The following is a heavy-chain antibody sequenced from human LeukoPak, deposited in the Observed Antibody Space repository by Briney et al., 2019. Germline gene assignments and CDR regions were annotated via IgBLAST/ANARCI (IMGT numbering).Heavy chain of an antibody. CDR2: IYYSGST. J-gene: IGHJ5*02. CDR1: GGSISSYY. CDR3: ARWMDCSGGSCYSLYLNHNWFDP. V-gene: IGHV4-59*01. D-gene: IGHD2-15*01. Sequence: PSETLSLTCTVPGGSISSYYWSWIRQPPGKGLEWIGYIYYSGSTNYNPSLKSRVTISVDTSKNQFSLKLSSVTAADTAVYYCARWMDCSGGSCYSLYLNHNWFDPWGQGTLVTVSS.